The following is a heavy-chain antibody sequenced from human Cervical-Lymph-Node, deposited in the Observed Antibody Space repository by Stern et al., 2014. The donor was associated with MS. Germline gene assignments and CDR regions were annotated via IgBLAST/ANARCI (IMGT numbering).Heavy chain of an antibody. CDR1: GYSFTTNW. CDR3: ARLNDYVDY. CDR2: IYPGDPDT. Sequence: EDQLVESGAEVKKPGESLKISCKGSGYSFTTNWIGWVRQMPGKGLEWMGIIYPGDPDTRYSPSFEGQVTISADNSLSTAYLQWSSLKASDTAMYYCARLNDYVDYWGQGTLVTVSS. V-gene: IGHV5-51*01. J-gene: IGHJ4*02.